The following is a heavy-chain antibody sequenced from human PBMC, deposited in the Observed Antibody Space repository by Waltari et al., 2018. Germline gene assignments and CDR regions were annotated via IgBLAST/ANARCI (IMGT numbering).Heavy chain of an antibody. CDR2: IYYSGST. V-gene: IGHV4-39*01. Sequence: RRPPGKVLEWIGSIYYSGSTYHNPSLKSRVTISVDTSKNQFSLKLSSVTAADTAVYYCAGALVGATFFDYWGQGTLVTVSS. D-gene: IGHD1-26*01. J-gene: IGHJ4*02. CDR3: AGALVGATFFDY.